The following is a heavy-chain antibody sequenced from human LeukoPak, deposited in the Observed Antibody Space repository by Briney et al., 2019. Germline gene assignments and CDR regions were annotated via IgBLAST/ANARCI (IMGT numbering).Heavy chain of an antibody. CDR1: GGSFSGYY. Sequence: PAETLSLTCAVYGGSFSGYYWSWIRQRPGKGLECIGEINHSGSTNYNPSLKSRVTISVDTSKIQFSLKLSSVTAADTAVYYCARGSPREYCSRGSCYSGLDNFDYWGQGTLVTVSS. J-gene: IGHJ4*02. D-gene: IGHD2-15*01. V-gene: IGHV4-34*01. CDR2: INHSGST. CDR3: ARGSPREYCSRGSCYSGLDNFDY.